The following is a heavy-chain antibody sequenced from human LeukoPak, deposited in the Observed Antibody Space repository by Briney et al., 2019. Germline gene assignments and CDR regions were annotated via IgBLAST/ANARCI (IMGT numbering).Heavy chain of an antibody. CDR2: IGPSDSYT. J-gene: IGHJ3*02. CDR3: ARHYYETLSAFDI. Sequence: GESLKISCKGSGYSFTKYWISWVRQMPGKGLEWMGRIGPSDSYTKYSPSFQAHVTISADKSISTAYLQWSSLKASDTAMYYCARHYYETLSAFDIWGQGTMVTVSS. D-gene: IGHD3-22*01. V-gene: IGHV5-10-1*01. CDR1: GYSFTKYW.